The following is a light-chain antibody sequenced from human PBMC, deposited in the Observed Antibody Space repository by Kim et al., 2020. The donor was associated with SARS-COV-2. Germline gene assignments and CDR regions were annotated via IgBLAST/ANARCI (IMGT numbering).Light chain of an antibody. Sequence: DIQMTQSPSSLSASVGDRVTITCQASQDISNYLNWYQQKPGKAPKLLIYDASNLETGVPSRFSGIGSGTDFTFTISSLQPEDIATYYCQQYDNLPVTFGQGTKLEI. CDR3: QQYDNLPVT. J-gene: IGKJ2*01. CDR2: DAS. V-gene: IGKV1-33*01. CDR1: QDISNY.